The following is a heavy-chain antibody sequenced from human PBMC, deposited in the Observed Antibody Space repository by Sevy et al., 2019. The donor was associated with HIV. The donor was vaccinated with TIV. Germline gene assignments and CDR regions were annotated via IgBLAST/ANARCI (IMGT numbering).Heavy chain of an antibody. J-gene: IGHJ4*02. D-gene: IGHD3-22*01. CDR3: ARDGGTSSGYWFDY. V-gene: IGHV4-30-2*01. CDR2: IYHSGST. Sequence: SETLSLTCAVSGGSISSGGYSWRWIRQPPGKGLEWIGYIYHSGSTYYNPSLKSRVTISVDRSKNQFSLKLSSVTAADTAVYYCARDGGTSSGYWFDYSGQRTVVTVSS. CDR1: GGSISSGGYS.